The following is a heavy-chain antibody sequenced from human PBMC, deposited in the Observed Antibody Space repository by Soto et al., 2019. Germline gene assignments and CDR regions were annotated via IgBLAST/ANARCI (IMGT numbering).Heavy chain of an antibody. CDR1: GFTFSSYA. CDR3: AKLDSGYDSRYYYYGMDV. D-gene: IGHD5-12*01. J-gene: IGHJ6*02. V-gene: IGHV3-23*01. CDR2: ISGSCGST. Sequence: GGSLRLSCAASGFTFSSYAMSWVRQAPGKGLEWVSAISGSCGSTYYADSVKGRFTISRDNSKNTLYLQMNSLRAEDTAVYYCAKLDSGYDSRYYYYGMDVWGQGTTVTVSS.